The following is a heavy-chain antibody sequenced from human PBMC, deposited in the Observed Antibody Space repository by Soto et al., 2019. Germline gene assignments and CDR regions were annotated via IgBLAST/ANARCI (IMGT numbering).Heavy chain of an antibody. CDR2: ISYDGSDK. CDR1: GFTYTDFA. V-gene: IGHV3-30*09. Sequence: VQLVESGGGEVQPGRSLRLSCAASGFTYTDFALHWVRQAPGKGLEWVAIISYDGSDKYYSDSVKGRFAISRDNPKNTLYLEMNSLRPEDTAVYFCARRAWDSYYAIDVWGQRTTVTVFS. D-gene: IGHD3-22*01. CDR3: ARRAWDSYYAIDV. J-gene: IGHJ6*02.